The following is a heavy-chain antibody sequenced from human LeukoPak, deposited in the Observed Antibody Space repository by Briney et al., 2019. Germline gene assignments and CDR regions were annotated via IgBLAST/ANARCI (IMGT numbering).Heavy chain of an antibody. CDR2: IRSKAYGGTT. V-gene: IGHV3-49*03. J-gene: IGHJ5*02. CDR3: TREPTVVPAAIMFRGWFDP. D-gene: IGHD2-2*01. CDR1: GFAFGDYA. Sequence: PGGSLRLSCTASGFAFGDYAMSWFRQAPGKGLEWVGFIRSKAYGGTTEYAASVKGRFTISRDDSKSIAYLQMNSLKTEDTAVYYCTREPTVVPAAIMFRGWFDPWGQGTLVTVSS.